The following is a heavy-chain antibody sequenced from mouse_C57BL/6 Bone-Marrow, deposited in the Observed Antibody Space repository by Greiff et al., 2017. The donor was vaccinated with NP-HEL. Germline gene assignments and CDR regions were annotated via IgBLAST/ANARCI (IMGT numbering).Heavy chain of an antibody. V-gene: IGHV1-47*01. CDR2: FHPYNDDT. J-gene: IGHJ4*01. CDR3: ARRSNIDYAMDY. CDR1: GYTFTTYP. Sequence: VQLQESGAELVKPGASVKMSCKASGYTFTTYPIEWMKQSHGQCLEWIGNFHPYNDDTKYNEKFKGKATLTVEKSSSTVYLNLSQLTSDDSAVYYCARRSNIDYAMDYWGQGTSVTVSS. D-gene: IGHD1-1*01.